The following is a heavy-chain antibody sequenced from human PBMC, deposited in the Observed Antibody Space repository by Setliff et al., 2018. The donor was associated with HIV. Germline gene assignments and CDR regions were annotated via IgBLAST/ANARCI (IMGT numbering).Heavy chain of an antibody. V-gene: IGHV3-33*04. Sequence: GGSLRLSCAAHGLNLTRCDMHWVRQTPGRGLDWLAVLWFDGNNRRYAASVKGRFTISRDSSKNTLYLQLDSLTVADTAVYYCATSPPGGSTDYIWGSDYFDYWGQRALVTVSS. CDR3: ATSPPGGSTDYIWGSDYFDY. D-gene: IGHD3-16*01. CDR2: LWFDGNNR. J-gene: IGHJ4*02. CDR1: GLNLTRCD.